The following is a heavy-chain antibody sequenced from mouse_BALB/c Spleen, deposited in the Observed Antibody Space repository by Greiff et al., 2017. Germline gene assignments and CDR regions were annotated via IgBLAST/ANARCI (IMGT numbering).Heavy chain of an antibody. CDR2: INPYNGAT. J-gene: IGHJ4*01. D-gene: IGHD2-2*01. Sequence: EVQVVESGPELVKPGASVKISCKASGYSFTGYYMHWVKQSHVKSLEWIGRINPYNGATSYNQNFKDKASLTVDKSSSTAYMELHSLTSEDSAVYYCARWLQNAMDYWGQGTSVTVSS. CDR3: ARWLQNAMDY. CDR1: GYSFTGYY. V-gene: IGHV1-31*01.